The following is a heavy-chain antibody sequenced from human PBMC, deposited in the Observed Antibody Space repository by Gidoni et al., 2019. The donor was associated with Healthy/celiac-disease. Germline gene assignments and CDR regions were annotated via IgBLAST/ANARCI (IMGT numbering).Heavy chain of an antibody. D-gene: IGHD6-13*01. J-gene: IGHJ5*02. V-gene: IGHV3-21*01. CDR2: ISSSISYI. CDR1: GFTFSSYS. CDR3: ARDSRIAAAGTGWFDP. Sequence: EVQLVASGGGLLKPGGSLRLSSAASGFTFSSYSMNWVRQAPGKGLEWVSSISSSISYIDYADSVKGRFTISRDNAKNSLYLQMNSLRAEDTAVYYCARDSRIAAAGTGWFDPWGQGTLVTVSS.